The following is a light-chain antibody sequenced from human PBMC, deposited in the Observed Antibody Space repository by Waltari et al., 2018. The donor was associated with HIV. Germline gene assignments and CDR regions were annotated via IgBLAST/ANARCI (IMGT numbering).Light chain of an antibody. J-gene: IGLJ2*01. CDR2: DVT. Sequence: QSALTQPRSVSGSPGQSVTISCTGTSSDVGGYNYVSWYQQHPGKAPKVMIYDVTKRPSGVPDRFSGSKSGNTASLTISGLQAEDEADYYCSSYAGTSTPVVFGGGTKLTVL. V-gene: IGLV2-11*01. CDR1: SSDVGGYNY. CDR3: SSYAGTSTPVV.